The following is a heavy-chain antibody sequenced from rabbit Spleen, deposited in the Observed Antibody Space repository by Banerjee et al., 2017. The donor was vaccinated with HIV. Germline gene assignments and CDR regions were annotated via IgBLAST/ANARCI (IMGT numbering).Heavy chain of an antibody. V-gene: IGHV1S40*01. D-gene: IGHD4-1*01. CDR1: GFDFSNVYY. CDR3: ARDIYSSGWGRMNL. J-gene: IGHJ4*01. CDR2: INTGSSGST. Sequence: QSLEESGGDLVQPGASLTLTCTASGFDFSNVYYMCWVRQAPGKGLEWIGCINTGSSGSTYYASWAKGRFTISKTSSTTVTLQMTSLTAADTATYFCARDIYSSGWGRMNLWGPGTLVTVS.